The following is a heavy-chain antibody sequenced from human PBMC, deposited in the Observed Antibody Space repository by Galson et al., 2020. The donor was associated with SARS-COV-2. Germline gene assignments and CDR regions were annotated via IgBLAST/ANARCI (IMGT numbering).Heavy chain of an antibody. CDR3: ARDGIVGATTGLDY. CDR2: IWYDGSNK. J-gene: IGHJ4*02. CDR1: GFTFSSYR. Sequence: GGSLRLSCAASGFTFSSYRRHWVRQAPGKGLEWVAVIWYDGSNKYYADSVKGRFTISRDNSKTTRYLQMNSLRAEDKAVYYCARDGIVGATTGLDYWGQGSLVTVSS. D-gene: IGHD1-26*01. V-gene: IGHV3-33*01.